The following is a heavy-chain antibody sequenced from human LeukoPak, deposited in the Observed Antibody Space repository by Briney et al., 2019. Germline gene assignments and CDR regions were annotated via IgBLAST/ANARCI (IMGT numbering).Heavy chain of an antibody. J-gene: IGHJ6*02. CDR3: AREVGRRYGMDV. Sequence: GASVYVSCKASGYTFTGYYMHWVRQAPGQGLEWMGWINPNSGGTNYAQKFKGRVTMTRDTSISTAYMELSRVRSDDTAVYYCAREVGRRYGMDVWGQGTAVTVSS. D-gene: IGHD1-26*01. CDR2: INPNSGGT. V-gene: IGHV1-2*02. CDR1: GYTFTGYY.